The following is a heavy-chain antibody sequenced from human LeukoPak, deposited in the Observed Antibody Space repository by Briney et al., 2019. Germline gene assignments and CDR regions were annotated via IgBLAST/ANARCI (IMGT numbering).Heavy chain of an antibody. CDR1: GFTFSSYW. CDR3: ARERAMGYYYDSSGLIDY. V-gene: IGHV3-7*01. J-gene: IGHJ4*02. Sequence: GGSLRLSCAASGFTFSSYWMSWVRQAPEKGLEWVANIKQDGSEKYYVDSVKGRFTISRDNAKNSLYLQMNSLRAEDTAVYYCARERAMGYYYDSSGLIDYWGQGTLVTVSS. CDR2: IKQDGSEK. D-gene: IGHD3-22*01.